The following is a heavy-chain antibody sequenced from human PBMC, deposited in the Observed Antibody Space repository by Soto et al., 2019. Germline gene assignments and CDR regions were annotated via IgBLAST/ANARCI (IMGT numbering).Heavy chain of an antibody. CDR1: GGSISSSSYF. Sequence: QLQLQESGPGLVKPSETLSLTCTVSGGSISSSSYFWGWIRQSPGKGLEWIGSIYYDGSTFYNPSLKSRVTIFVDTSKNQFSLNLSSVTAADTAVFYCARHSATVIMTATGFDSWGQGTLVTVSA. CDR2: IYYDGST. D-gene: IGHD3-3*01. V-gene: IGHV4-39*01. J-gene: IGHJ4*02. CDR3: ARHSATVIMTATGFDS.